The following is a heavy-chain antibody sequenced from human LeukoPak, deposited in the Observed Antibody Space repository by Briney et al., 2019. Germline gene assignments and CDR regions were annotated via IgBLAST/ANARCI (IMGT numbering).Heavy chain of an antibody. CDR3: ARDGTGQQLVSVTDGDAFDI. Sequence: SETLSLTCTVSGGSISSSSYYWGWIRQPPGKGLEWIGSIYYSGSTYYNPSLKSRVTISVDTSKNQFSLKLSSVTAADTAVYYCARDGTGQQLVSVTDGDAFDIWGQGTMVTVSS. CDR2: IYYSGST. D-gene: IGHD6-13*01. CDR1: GGSISSSSYY. V-gene: IGHV4-39*07. J-gene: IGHJ3*02.